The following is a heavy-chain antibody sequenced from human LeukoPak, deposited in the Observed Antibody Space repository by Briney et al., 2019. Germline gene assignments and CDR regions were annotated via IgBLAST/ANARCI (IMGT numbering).Heavy chain of an antibody. Sequence: PSETLSLTCSVSGGSVNNYYWSWIRQSPGKGLEWIGYIHSSGNTNYSPSLNSRLTISVDTSRNQFSLRLRSVTATDTAVYYCAKEGGAYSGSPIFDYWGQGTLVTVSS. V-gene: IGHV4-59*02. CDR1: GGSVNNYY. CDR2: IHSSGNT. J-gene: IGHJ4*02. D-gene: IGHD1-26*01. CDR3: AKEGGAYSGSPIFDY.